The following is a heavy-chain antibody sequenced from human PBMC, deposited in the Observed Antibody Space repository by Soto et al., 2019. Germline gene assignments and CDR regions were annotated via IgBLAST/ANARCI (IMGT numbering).Heavy chain of an antibody. D-gene: IGHD6-13*01. J-gene: IGHJ3*02. CDR3: TREGRHSRSWFAFDN. CDR2: IRSKAYGGTT. Sequence: GGSLRLSCTASGFTFGDYAMSWVRQAPGKGLEWVGFIRSKAYGGTTEYAASVKGRFTISRDDSKSIAYLQMNSLKTEDTGVYYCTREGRHSRSWFAFDNWGQGTMVTVSS. V-gene: IGHV3-49*04. CDR1: GFTFGDYA.